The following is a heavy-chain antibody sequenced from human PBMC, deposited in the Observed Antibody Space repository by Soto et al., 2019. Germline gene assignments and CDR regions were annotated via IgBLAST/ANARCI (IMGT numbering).Heavy chain of an antibody. V-gene: IGHV3-23*01. CDR2: ISGSGGST. CDR1: GFTFSSYA. J-gene: IGHJ4*02. Sequence: EVQLLESGGGLVQPGGSLRLSCAASGFTFSSYAMSWVRQAPGKGLEWVSAISGSGGSTYYADSVKGRFTISRDNSKKTRYLQMNSLRAEDTAVYYCARRSSGWYFDYWGQGTLVTVSS. CDR3: ARRSSGWYFDY. D-gene: IGHD6-19*01.